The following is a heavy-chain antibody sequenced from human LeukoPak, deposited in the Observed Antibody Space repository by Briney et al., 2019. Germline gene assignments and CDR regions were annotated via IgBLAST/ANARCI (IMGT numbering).Heavy chain of an antibody. Sequence: PGGSLRLSCAASGFTFSSYSMNWVRQAPGKGLEWVSYISSSSSTIYYADSVKGRFTISRDNAKNSLYLQMNSLRAEDTAVYYCARGYSSGHIPYWGQGTLVTVSS. V-gene: IGHV3-48*01. CDR2: ISSSSSTI. CDR1: GFTFSSYS. D-gene: IGHD6-19*01. CDR3: ARGYSSGHIPY. J-gene: IGHJ1*01.